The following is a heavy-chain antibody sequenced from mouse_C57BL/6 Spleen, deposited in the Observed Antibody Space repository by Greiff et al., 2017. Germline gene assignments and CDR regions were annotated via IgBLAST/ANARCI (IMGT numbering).Heavy chain of an antibody. Sequence: QVQLQQSGAELARPGASVKLSCKASGYTFTSYGISWVKQRTGQGLEWIGEIYPRSGNTYYNEKFKGKATLTADKSSSTAYMELRSLTSEDAAVYFCARHHAFAYWGQGTLVTVSA. CDR3: ARHHAFAY. J-gene: IGHJ3*01. V-gene: IGHV1-81*01. CDR1: GYTFTSYG. CDR2: IYPRSGNT.